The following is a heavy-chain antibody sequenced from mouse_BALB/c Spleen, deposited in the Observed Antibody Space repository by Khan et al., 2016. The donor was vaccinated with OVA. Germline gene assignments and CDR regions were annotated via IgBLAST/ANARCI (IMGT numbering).Heavy chain of an antibody. J-gene: IGHJ3*01. CDR2: ISSGSSTI. V-gene: IGHV5-17*02. Sequence: EVELVESGGGLVQPGGSRKLSCAASGFTFSSFGMHWVRQAPEKGLEWVAYISSGSSTIYYADTVKGRFTISRDNPKNTLFLQMTSLRSEDTAMYYCATPGNYGCAYWGQGTLVTVSA. CDR3: ATPGNYGCAY. CDR1: GFTFSSFG. D-gene: IGHD2-1*01.